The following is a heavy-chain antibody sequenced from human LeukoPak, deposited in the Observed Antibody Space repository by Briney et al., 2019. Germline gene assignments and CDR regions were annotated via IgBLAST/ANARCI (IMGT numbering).Heavy chain of an antibody. CDR2: VYSGGDT. CDR1: GLTVSSNY. Sequence: PGGSLRLSCAASGLTVSSNYMSWVRQSPGKGLEWVSVVYSGGDTYYTDSVKGRFTISRDNSKNTVYLQMNSLRAEDTAVYYCARNRDSSGYIYWGQGTLVTVSS. D-gene: IGHD3-22*01. CDR3: ARNRDSSGYIY. J-gene: IGHJ4*02. V-gene: IGHV3-66*02.